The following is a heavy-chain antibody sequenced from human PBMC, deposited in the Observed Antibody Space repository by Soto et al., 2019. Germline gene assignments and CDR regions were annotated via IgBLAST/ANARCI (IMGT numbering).Heavy chain of an antibody. CDR1: GFTFNSYT. J-gene: IGHJ4*02. D-gene: IGHD5-18*01. CDR3: ARDTGYTYGHPLDY. V-gene: IGHV3-30-3*01. Sequence: VGSLRLSCAASGFTFNSYTMHWVRQAPGKGLEWVALILYDGSTKYYADSVKGRFTISRDDSKNTLFLLLDSLRAEDTAVYYCARDTGYTYGHPLDYWGLGTLVTVSS. CDR2: ILYDGSTK.